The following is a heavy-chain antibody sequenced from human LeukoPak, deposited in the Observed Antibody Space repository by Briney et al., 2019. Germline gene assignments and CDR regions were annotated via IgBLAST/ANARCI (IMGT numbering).Heavy chain of an antibody. CDR3: ARGFWSRYFDY. V-gene: IGHV4-59*13. J-gene: IGHJ4*02. D-gene: IGHD3-9*01. CDR1: GGSISSYY. Sequence: SETLSLTCTISGGSISSYYWSWIRQPPGKGLEWIGYIYYTGSTNHNPSLKSRVTISVDTSKNQFSLKLSSVTAADTAVYYCARGFWSRYFDYWGQGALVTVSS. CDR2: IYYTGST.